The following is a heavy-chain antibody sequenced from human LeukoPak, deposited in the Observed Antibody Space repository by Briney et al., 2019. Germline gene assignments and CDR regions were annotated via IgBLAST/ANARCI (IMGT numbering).Heavy chain of an antibody. CDR1: GYTFTAFV. J-gene: IGHJ3*02. Sequence: ASVKVSYKASGYTFTAFVIHWVPEAPRLGLRWRSSFAPNSGGTNYAQKFQGRVTMTRDTSISTAYMELSRLRSDDTAVYYCASWVVVVAATPFQDAFDIWGQGTMVTVSS. CDR3: ASWVVVVAATPFQDAFDI. CDR2: FAPNSGGT. D-gene: IGHD2-15*01. V-gene: IGHV1-2*02.